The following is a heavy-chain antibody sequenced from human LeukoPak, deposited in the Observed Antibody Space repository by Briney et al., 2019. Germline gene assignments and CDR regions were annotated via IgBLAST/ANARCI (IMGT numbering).Heavy chain of an antibody. V-gene: IGHV3-72*01. Sequence: GGSLRLSCAASGFTFSDHYTDWVRQAPGKGLEWVGRTRNKANSYTTEYAASVKGRLTISRDDSKNSLYLQMNSLKTEDTAVYYCARAPESSGYFDDYWGQGTLVTVSS. J-gene: IGHJ4*02. D-gene: IGHD3-22*01. CDR2: TRNKANSYTT. CDR1: GFTFSDHY. CDR3: ARAPESSGYFDDY.